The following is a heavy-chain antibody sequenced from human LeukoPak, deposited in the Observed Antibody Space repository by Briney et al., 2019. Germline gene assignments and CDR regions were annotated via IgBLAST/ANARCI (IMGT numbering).Heavy chain of an antibody. CDR3: ARDHNLSSGWYFDY. J-gene: IGHJ4*02. D-gene: IGHD6-19*01. CDR2: MNPNSGNT. CDR1: GYTFTSYD. V-gene: IGHV1-8*03. Sequence: ASVKVSCKASGYTFTSYDINWVRQATGQGLEWMGWMNPNSGNTGYAQKFQGRVTITRNTSISTAYMELSSLRSEDTAVYYCARDHNLSSGWYFDYWGQGTLVTVSS.